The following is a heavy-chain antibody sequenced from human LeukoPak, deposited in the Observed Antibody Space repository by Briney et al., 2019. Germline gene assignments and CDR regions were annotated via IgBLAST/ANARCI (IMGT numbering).Heavy chain of an antibody. V-gene: IGHV1-18*01. CDR3: ARACTSTSCLYYYCMDV. CDR2: ISADNGIT. D-gene: IGHD2-2*01. CDR1: GYTFTGYG. J-gene: IGHJ6*02. Sequence: GASVKVSCKAPGYTFTGYGISGGRKGPGQGRGWRGWISADNGITNSAQTPQGRVTTTTDTSTSTDHLELTSVRSDDTAVYYCARACTSTSCLYYYCMDVWGQETTVTVTS.